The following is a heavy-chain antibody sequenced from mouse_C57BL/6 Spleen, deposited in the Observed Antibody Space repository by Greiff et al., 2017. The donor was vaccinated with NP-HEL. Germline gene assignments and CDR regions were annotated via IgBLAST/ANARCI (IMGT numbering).Heavy chain of an antibody. V-gene: IGHV5-17*01. CDR1: GFTFSDYG. CDR2: ISSGSSTI. Sequence: EVQLVESGGGLVKPGGSLKLSCAASGFTFSDYGMHWVRQAPEKGLEWVAYISSGSSTIYYADTVKGRFTISRDNAKNTLFLQMTSLRSEDTAMDYGVRKGAGTGYWYFDVWGTGTTVTVSS. CDR3: VRKGAGTGYWYFDV. D-gene: IGHD3-3*01. J-gene: IGHJ1*03.